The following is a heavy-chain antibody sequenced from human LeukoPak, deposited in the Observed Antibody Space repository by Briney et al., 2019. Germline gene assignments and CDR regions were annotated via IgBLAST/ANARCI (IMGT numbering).Heavy chain of an antibody. CDR1: GGSISSYY. V-gene: IGHV4-59*01. CDR3: ARVINDFWSGSPYGMDV. J-gene: IGHJ6*02. CDR2: IYYSGST. D-gene: IGHD3-3*01. Sequence: SETLSLTCTVSGGSISSYYWSWIRQPPGKGLEWIGYIYYSGSTNYNPSLKSRVTISVDTSKNQFSLKLSSVTAADTAVYYCARVINDFWSGSPYGMDVWGQGTTVTVSS.